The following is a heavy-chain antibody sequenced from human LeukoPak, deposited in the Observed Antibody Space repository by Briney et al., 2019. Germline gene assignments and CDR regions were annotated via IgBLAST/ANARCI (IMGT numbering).Heavy chain of an antibody. D-gene: IGHD4-17*01. CDR3: TTHYGDTGLFDY. J-gene: IGHJ4*02. Sequence: PGGSLRLSCAASGFIFSDFTIYWVRQASGKGLEWLGRVRGKDQKYATEYSASVKGRFTLSRDESMKTAYLQMNSLKTEDTAVYYCTTHYGDTGLFDYWGQGTLVTVSS. V-gene: IGHV3-73*01. CDR1: GFIFSDFT. CDR2: VRGKDQKYAT.